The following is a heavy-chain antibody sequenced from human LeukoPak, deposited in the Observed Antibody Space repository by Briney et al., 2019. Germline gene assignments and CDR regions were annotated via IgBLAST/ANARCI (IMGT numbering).Heavy chain of an antibody. D-gene: IGHD3-3*01. CDR2: IYSDGRT. CDR3: ARGAHWEDDSFDM. Sequence: GGSLRLSCAASGFTFSSSAMSWVRQAPGKGLEGVSVIYSDGRTLYTETVKGRFTISRDNFKNTMYLQMNSLRAEDTAMYYCARGAHWEDDSFDMWGQGTMVTVSS. J-gene: IGHJ3*02. V-gene: IGHV3-53*01. CDR1: GFTFSSSA.